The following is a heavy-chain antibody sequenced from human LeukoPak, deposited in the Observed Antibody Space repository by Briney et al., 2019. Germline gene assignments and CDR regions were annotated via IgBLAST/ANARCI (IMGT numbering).Heavy chain of an antibody. CDR3: ARGFGGTGFHYKRYYGMDA. J-gene: IGHJ6*02. CDR2: ISHDESNK. Sequence: GGSLRLSCAASGFTFSTYAMHWVRQAPGKGLEGVAVISHDESNKYYADSVKGRFTISRDNSKNTVYLQMNSLRAGDTAVFYCARGFGGTGFHYKRYYGMDAWGQGTTVTVSS. V-gene: IGHV3-30-3*01. CDR1: GFTFSTYA. D-gene: IGHD3-16*01.